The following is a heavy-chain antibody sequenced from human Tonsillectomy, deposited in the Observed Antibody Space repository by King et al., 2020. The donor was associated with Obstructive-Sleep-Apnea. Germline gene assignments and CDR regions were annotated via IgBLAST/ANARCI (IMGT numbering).Heavy chain of an antibody. V-gene: IGHV4-39*07. D-gene: IGHD2-2*01. J-gene: IGHJ6*02. Sequence: QLQESGPGLVKPSETLSLTCTVSGDSISSSSYYWGWIRQPPGKGLEWIGSIHYSGTTYYNPSLKSRVTISVGTSKNQFSLKLSSVTAADTAVYYCASYCSSTSCATPQYYYYYYGMDVWGQGTTVTVSS. CDR1: GDSISSSSYY. CDR3: ASYCSSTSCATPQYYYYYYGMDV. CDR2: IHYSGTT.